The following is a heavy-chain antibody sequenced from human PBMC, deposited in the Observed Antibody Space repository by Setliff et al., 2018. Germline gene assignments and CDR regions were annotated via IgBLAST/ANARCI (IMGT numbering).Heavy chain of an antibody. D-gene: IGHD2-21*01. V-gene: IGHV1-18*01. CDR1: GFSFTSFG. CDR2: ICGYTGET. Sequence: ASVKVSCKTSGFSFTSFGFSWVRQAPGQGLEWMGSICGYTGETNYAQKFQARVTMTADTSTKTVYMELRSLTSDDTAVYYCTRSRAPSVVLAADFDFWGQGTPVTVSS. CDR3: TRSRAPSVVLAADFDF. J-gene: IGHJ4*02.